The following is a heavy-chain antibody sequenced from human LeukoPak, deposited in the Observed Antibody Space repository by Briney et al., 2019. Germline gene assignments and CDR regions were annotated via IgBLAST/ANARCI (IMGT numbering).Heavy chain of an antibody. CDR2: IGGSNDHT. D-gene: IGHD2-2*01. CDR3: ARGGGCSSTTCYWADF. CDR1: GFSFTTYS. V-gene: IGHV3-21*01. Sequence: GGSLRLSCAASGFSFTTYSMNWLRQAPGKGLEWVSSIGGSNDHTYYADSVRGRFTISRDDAKNSLSLQMNSLRAEDTAVYYCARGGGCSSTTCYWADFWGQGTLVTVSS. J-gene: IGHJ4*01.